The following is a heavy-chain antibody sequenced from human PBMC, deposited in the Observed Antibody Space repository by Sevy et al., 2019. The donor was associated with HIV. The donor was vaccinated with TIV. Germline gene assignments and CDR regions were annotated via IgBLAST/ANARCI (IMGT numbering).Heavy chain of an antibody. CDR2: IKNKVDGWTT. CDR3: TTAPGFWSTAPFDY. CDR1: GFTFTNAW. Sequence: GGALRLSCAASGFTFTNAWMNWVRQAPGKGLEWVGHIKNKVDGWTTDYVTPVKGRFAISRDDSRSTLYLQMDSLRIEDTAVYYCTTAPGFWSTAPFDYWGRGTLVTISS. D-gene: IGHD2-2*01. V-gene: IGHV3-15*01. J-gene: IGHJ4*02.